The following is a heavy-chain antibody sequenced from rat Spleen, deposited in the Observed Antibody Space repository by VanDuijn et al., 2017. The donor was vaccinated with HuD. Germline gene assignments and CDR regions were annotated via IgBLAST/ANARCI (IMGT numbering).Heavy chain of an antibody. J-gene: IGHJ3*01. CDR1: GFTFSDYY. Sequence: EVQLVESGGGLVQPGRSMKLSCAASGFTFSDYYMAWVRQAPGKGLEWVASISYEGSSTYYGDSVKGRFTISRDNAKSTLYLQMNSLRSEDTATYYCARHAYDGSYYYGNWFAYWGQGTLVTVSS. CDR2: ISYEGSST. V-gene: IGHV5-22*01. CDR3: ARHAYDGSYYYGNWFAY. D-gene: IGHD1-12*02.